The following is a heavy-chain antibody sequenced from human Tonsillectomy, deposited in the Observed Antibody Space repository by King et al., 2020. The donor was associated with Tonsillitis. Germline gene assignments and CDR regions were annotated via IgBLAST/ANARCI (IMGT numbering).Heavy chain of an antibody. CDR3: AREGNIAVAGTYYYYGMDV. CDR1: GDSVSSNSAA. D-gene: IGHD6-19*01. J-gene: IGHJ6*02. Sequence: VQLQQSGPGLVKPSQTLSLTCAISGDSVSSNSAAWNWIRQSPSRGLEWLGRTYYRSKWYNYYAVSVKSRITINPDTSKNQFSLQLNSVTPEDTAVYYCAREGNIAVAGTYYYYGMDVWGQGTTVTVSS. V-gene: IGHV6-1*01. CDR2: TYYRSKWYN.